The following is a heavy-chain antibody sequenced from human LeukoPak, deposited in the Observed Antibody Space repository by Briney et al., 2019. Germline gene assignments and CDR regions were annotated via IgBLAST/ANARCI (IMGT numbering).Heavy chain of an antibody. J-gene: IGHJ3*02. CDR3: ASRSYYYDSSGYLRPDALDI. CDR2: IYYSGST. D-gene: IGHD3-22*01. Sequence: SETLSLTCTVSGGSISSYYWSWIRQPPGKGLEWIGYIYYSGSTNYNPSLKSRVTISVDTSKNQFSLKLSSVTAADTAVYYCASRSYYYDSSGYLRPDALDIWGQGTMVTVSS. CDR1: GGSISSYY. V-gene: IGHV4-59*01.